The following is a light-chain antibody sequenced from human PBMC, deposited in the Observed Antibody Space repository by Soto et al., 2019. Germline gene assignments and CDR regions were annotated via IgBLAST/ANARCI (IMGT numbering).Light chain of an antibody. Sequence: AIRMTQSPSSISAFTGDRVTITCRTSRPISTYLAWYQQKPGKTPTLLMYAASTLQSGVPSRFSGSGSGTDFTLTISYLQSEDFATYYCQQYYTYPLAFGQGTNIEIK. CDR3: QQYYTYPLA. CDR2: AAS. CDR1: RPISTY. J-gene: IGKJ1*01. V-gene: IGKV1-8*01.